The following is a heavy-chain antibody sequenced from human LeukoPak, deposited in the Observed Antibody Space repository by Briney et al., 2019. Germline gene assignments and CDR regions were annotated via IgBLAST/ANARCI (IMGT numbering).Heavy chain of an antibody. J-gene: IGHJ4*02. CDR2: ISSSGSTI. CDR3: ARDKSLESMYYYGSGSSFGY. CDR1: GFTFSDYY. D-gene: IGHD3-10*01. V-gene: IGHV3-11*01. Sequence: GGSLRLSCAASGFTFSDYYMSWIRQAPGKGLEWVSYISSSGSTIYYADSVKGRFTISRDNAKNSLYLQMNSLRAEDTAVYYCARDKSLESMYYYGSGSSFGYWGQGTLVTVSS.